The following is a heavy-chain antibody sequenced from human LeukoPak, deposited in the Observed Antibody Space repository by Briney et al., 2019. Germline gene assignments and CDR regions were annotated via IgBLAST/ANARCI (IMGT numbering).Heavy chain of an antibody. CDR3: ARGRLNGNVDF. J-gene: IGHJ4*02. D-gene: IGHD1-20*01. Sequence: ASVRVSCKTSGYTFTGYDINWVRQAAGQGFVWMGWMHPNSGDTGYAHNLQGRITITRDSSTATVFMELSSLRSEDTAMYYCARGRLNGNVDFWGQGTLVTVSS. V-gene: IGHV1-8*01. CDR1: GYTFTGYD. CDR2: MHPNSGDT.